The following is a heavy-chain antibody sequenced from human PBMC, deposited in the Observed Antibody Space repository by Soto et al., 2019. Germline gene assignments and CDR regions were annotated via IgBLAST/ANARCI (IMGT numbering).Heavy chain of an antibody. Sequence: PGGSLRLSCAASGFAFSSYAMNWVRQAPGKGLEWVSSISSSGEITFYADSVKGRFTISRDNSNNTLFLQMNSLRADDTAVYFCAKDKISRSVAAASRNLLHPWGPGTLVTVYS. J-gene: IGHJ5*02. CDR3: AKDKISRSVAAASRNLLHP. CDR2: ISSSGEIT. CDR1: GFAFSSYA. V-gene: IGHV3-23*01. D-gene: IGHD6-25*01.